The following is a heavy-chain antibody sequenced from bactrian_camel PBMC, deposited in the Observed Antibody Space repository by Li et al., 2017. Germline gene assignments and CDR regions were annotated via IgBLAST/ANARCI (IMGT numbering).Heavy chain of an antibody. Sequence: HVQLVESGGGSVQSGGSLRLSCAASGFTFSSNSMSWVRQAPGKGLEWVSSVHTTIGTPFYADSVKGRFTISKDNAKNTLYLQMNSLKPEDTATYFCTAQTTLALSIADFEHWGQGTQVTVS. D-gene: IGHD1*01. CDR1: GFTFSSNS. CDR3: TAQTTLALSIADFEH. V-gene: IGHV3-2*01. J-gene: IGHJ6*01. CDR2: VHTTIGTP.